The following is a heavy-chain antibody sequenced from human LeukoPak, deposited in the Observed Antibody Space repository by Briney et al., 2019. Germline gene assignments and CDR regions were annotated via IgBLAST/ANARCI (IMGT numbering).Heavy chain of an antibody. CDR3: ARAYPGYSSGWYWNWFDP. J-gene: IGHJ5*02. CDR2: IYTSGST. CDR1: GGSISSYY. Sequence: SETLSLTCTVSGGSISSYYWSWIRQPAGKGLEWIGRIYTSGSTNYNPSLKSRVTMSVDTSKNQFSLKLSSVTAADTAVYYCARAYPGYSSGWYWNWFDPWGQGTLVTVSS. D-gene: IGHD6-19*01. V-gene: IGHV4-4*07.